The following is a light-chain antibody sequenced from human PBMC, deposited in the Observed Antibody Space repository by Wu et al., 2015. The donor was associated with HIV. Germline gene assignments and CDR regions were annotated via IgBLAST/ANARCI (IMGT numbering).Light chain of an antibody. Sequence: AIQLTQSPSSLSASTGDKVTITCRASQDIGSYLGWYQQKPGRAPKLMIYGASTLESGVPSRFTASGSGTHFSLTITCLQSEDFATYYCQQYDSFPFTFGGGTKVDVK. V-gene: IGKV1-8*01. CDR1: QDIGSY. CDR2: GAS. CDR3: QQYDSFPFT. J-gene: IGKJ4*01.